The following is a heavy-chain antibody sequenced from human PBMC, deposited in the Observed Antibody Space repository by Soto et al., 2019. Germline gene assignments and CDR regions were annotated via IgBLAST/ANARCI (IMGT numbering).Heavy chain of an antibody. D-gene: IGHD1-1*01. CDR3: ARGPRVSSTGTGAH. Sequence: PGGSLRLSCAASGFTFSSYDMHWVRQATRKGLEWVSGIGTAGQTFYPDSVKGRFTISGENAKNSLYLQMNTLRVDDSGLYYCARGPRVSSTGTGAHWGRGTLVTVSS. J-gene: IGHJ4*02. CDR1: GFTFSSYD. V-gene: IGHV3-13*01. CDR2: IGTAGQT.